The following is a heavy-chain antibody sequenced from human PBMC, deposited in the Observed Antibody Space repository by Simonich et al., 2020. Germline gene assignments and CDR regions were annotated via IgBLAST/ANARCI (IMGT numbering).Heavy chain of an antibody. V-gene: IGHV1-18*01. Sequence: QVQLVQSGAEVKKPGASVKVSCKASGYTFTIYCISSGRQAPGQGLEWMGWISAYNCNTIETQKLHGRVTRTTDTSTSTAYMELRSRRSDDTAVYYCARASRGTWWYYYFDYWGQGTLVTVSS. J-gene: IGHJ4*02. CDR2: ISAYNCNT. D-gene: IGHD2-15*01. CDR3: ARASRGTWWYYYFDY. CDR1: GYTFTIYC.